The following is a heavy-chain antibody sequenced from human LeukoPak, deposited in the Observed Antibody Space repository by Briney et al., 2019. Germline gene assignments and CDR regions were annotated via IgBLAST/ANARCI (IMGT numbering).Heavy chain of an antibody. CDR1: VGSIITYY. J-gene: IGHJ4*02. Sequence: PSETLSLTCTLCVGSIITYYWSWIRQPAAKGLEGIGYIYHIGRTHYNPSLQSRGTISVDTTKHQVSLKPRSETAADTGVYYCARCGGYASPIGYWGQGALGTVSS. CDR2: IYHIGRT. D-gene: IGHD5-12*01. V-gene: IGHV4-59*01. CDR3: ARCGGYASPIGY.